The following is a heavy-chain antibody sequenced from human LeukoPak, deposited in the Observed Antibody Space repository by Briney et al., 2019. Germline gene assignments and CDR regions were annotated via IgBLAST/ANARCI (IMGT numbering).Heavy chain of an antibody. CDR2: VSGNGVNT. V-gene: IGHV3-23*01. Sequence: GGSLRLSCAASGITFTNYAMTWVRQAPGKGLEWVSSVSGNGVNTYYADSVQGRFTISRDNSKNTLYLQMNSLRAEDTAVYYCAKGLTTVGFDYWGQGTLVTVSS. CDR3: AKGLTTVGFDY. D-gene: IGHD4-17*01. J-gene: IGHJ4*02. CDR1: GITFTNYA.